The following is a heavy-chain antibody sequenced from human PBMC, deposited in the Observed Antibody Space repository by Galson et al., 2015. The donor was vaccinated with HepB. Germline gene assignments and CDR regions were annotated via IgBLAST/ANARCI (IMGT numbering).Heavy chain of an antibody. D-gene: IGHD4-17*01. J-gene: IGHJ3*02. Sequence: SLRLSCAASGFTFSSYGMHWVRQAPGKGLEWVAVIWYDGSNKYYADSVKGRFTISRDNSKNTLYLQMNSLRAEDTAVYYCARDAAVGDYGPDAFDIWGQGTMVTVSS. CDR2: IWYDGSNK. V-gene: IGHV3-33*01. CDR3: ARDAAVGDYGPDAFDI. CDR1: GFTFSSYG.